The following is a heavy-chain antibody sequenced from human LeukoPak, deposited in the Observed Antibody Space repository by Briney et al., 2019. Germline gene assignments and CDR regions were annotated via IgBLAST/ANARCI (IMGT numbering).Heavy chain of an antibody. CDR1: GFAFNNYA. CDR2: IGGSGGST. V-gene: IGHV3-23*01. CDR3: AKGMVPGFDP. J-gene: IGHJ5*02. D-gene: IGHD2-15*01. Sequence: GSLRLSCAASGFAFNNYAMSWVRQAPGKGLEWLSSIGGSGGSTYSADSVKGRFTISRDNSKNTLYLQLNSLRAEDTAVYYCAKGMVPGFDPWGQGTLVTVSS.